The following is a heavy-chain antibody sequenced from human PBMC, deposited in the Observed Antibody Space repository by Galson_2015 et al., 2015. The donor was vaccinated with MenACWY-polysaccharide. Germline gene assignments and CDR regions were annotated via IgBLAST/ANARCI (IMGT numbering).Heavy chain of an antibody. D-gene: IGHD3-9*01. CDR2: INPNSGGT. CDR3: ARVPSKGARYDILTGFFDY. Sequence: SVKVSCKASGYTFTGYYMHWVRQAPGQGLEWMGRINPNSGGTNYAQKFQGRVTMTRDTSISTAYMELSRLRSDDTAVYYCARVPSKGARYDILTGFFDYWGQGTLVTVSS. J-gene: IGHJ4*02. V-gene: IGHV1-2*06. CDR1: GYTFTGYY.